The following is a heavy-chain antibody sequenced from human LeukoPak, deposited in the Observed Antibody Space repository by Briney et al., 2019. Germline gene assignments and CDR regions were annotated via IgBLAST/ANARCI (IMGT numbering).Heavy chain of an antibody. D-gene: IGHD4-11*01. V-gene: IGHV3-21*01. J-gene: IGHJ4*02. Sequence: SGGSPRLSCAASVYTFISYSMNWVCHAPGGGLEWVSSISSSSSYIYYAETVKGRFTISRDNAKNSLHLQMNSLRAEDTAVYYCARDYLTRKTRYSPIDYWGQGTLVTVSS. CDR3: ARDYLTRKTRYSPIDY. CDR1: VYTFISYS. CDR2: ISSSSSYI.